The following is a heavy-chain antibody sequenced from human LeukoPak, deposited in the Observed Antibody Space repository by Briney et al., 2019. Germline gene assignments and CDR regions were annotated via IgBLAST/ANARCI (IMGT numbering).Heavy chain of an antibody. CDR3: ARSPGSTYDILTGYYDLDY. Sequence: ASVKVSCKASGGTFSSYAISWVRQAPGQGLEWMGRIIPILGIANYAQKFQGRVTITADKSTSTAYMELSSLRSEDTAVYYCARSPGSTYDILTGYYDLDYWGQGTLVTVSS. V-gene: IGHV1-69*04. CDR1: GGTFSSYA. CDR2: IIPILGIA. J-gene: IGHJ4*02. D-gene: IGHD3-9*01.